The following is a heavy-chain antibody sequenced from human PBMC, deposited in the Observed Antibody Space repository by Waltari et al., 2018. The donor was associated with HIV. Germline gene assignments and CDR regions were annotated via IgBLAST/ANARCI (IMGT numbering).Heavy chain of an antibody. D-gene: IGHD6-19*01. CDR2: IYHSGST. CDR3: ARRSYSSGWDYYYGMDV. V-gene: IGHV4-4*02. CDR1: GGSISSSNW. J-gene: IGHJ6*02. Sequence: QVQLQESGPGLVKPSGTLSLTSAVSGGSISSSNWWRRVGRPPGKGLEWIGEIYHSGSTNYNPSLKSRVTISVDKSKNQFSLKLSSVTAADTAVYYCARRSYSSGWDYYYGMDVWGQGTTVTVSS.